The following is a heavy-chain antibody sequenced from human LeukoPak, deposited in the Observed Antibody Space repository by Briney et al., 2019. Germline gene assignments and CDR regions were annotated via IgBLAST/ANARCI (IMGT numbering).Heavy chain of an antibody. Sequence: GGSLRLSCAASGFSFSNYNMNRVRQTPGKGLEWVSSITRDSIYTFYADSVKGRFTISRDNAKNSLYLQMNSLRVEDTAVYYCARSPRGSSGWYGDAFDIWGQGTMVTVSS. D-gene: IGHD6-19*01. CDR3: ARSPRGSSGWYGDAFDI. V-gene: IGHV3-21*01. CDR1: GFSFSNYN. J-gene: IGHJ3*02. CDR2: ITRDSIYT.